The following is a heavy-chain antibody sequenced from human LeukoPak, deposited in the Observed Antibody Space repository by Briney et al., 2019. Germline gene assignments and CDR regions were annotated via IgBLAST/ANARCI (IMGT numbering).Heavy chain of an antibody. V-gene: IGHV3-21*01. CDR2: ISSSSSYI. J-gene: IGHJ3*02. D-gene: IGHD6-6*01. CDR1: GFTFDDYA. Sequence: GGSLRLSCAASGFTFDDYAMHWVRQAPGKGLEWVSSISSSSSYIYYADSVKGRFTISRDNAKNSLYLQMNSLRAEDTAVYYCARLIAARGAFDIWGQGTMVTVSS. CDR3: ARLIAARGAFDI.